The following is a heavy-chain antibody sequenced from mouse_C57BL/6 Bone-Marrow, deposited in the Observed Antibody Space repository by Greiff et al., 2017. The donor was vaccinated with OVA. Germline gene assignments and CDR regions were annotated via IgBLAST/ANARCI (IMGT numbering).Heavy chain of an antibody. CDR3: AREVYYFDY. Sequence: DVQLQESGPELVKPGASVKISCKASGYSFTGYYMNWVKQSPEKSLEWIGEINPSTGGTTYNQKFKAKATLTVDKSSSTAYMQLKSLTSEDSAVYYCAREVYYFDYWGQGTTLTVSS. CDR1: GYSFTGYY. J-gene: IGHJ2*01. V-gene: IGHV1-42*01. CDR2: INPSTGGT.